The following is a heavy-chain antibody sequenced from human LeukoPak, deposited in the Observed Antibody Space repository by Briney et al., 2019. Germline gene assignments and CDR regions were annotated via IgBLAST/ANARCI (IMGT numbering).Heavy chain of an antibody. CDR3: ARGIDY. CDR1: GFTFTDYY. CDR2: ISGSGSDL. Sequence: GGSLRLSCAASGFTFTDYYMNWIRQAPGKGLEWVAYISGSGSDLDYAGSVKGRFTISRDNAKNSLYVQMDSLRAEDTAVYYCARGIDYWGQGTLVTVSS. V-gene: IGHV3-11*04. J-gene: IGHJ4*02.